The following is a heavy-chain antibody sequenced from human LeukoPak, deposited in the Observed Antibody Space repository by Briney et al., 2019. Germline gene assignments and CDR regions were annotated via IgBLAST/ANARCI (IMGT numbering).Heavy chain of an antibody. Sequence: GGSLRLSCAASGFTFSSYSMNWVRQAPGKGLEWVSVIYSGGSTYYADSVKGRFTISRDNSKNTLYLQMNSLRAEDTAVYYCARESAVVVPAAYYYYYMDVWGKGTTVTVSS. CDR3: ARESAVVVPAAYYYYYMDV. CDR1: GFTFSSYS. V-gene: IGHV3-53*01. J-gene: IGHJ6*03. CDR2: IYSGGST. D-gene: IGHD2-2*01.